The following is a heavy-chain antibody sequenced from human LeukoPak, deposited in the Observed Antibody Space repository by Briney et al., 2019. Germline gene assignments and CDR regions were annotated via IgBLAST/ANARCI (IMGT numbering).Heavy chain of an antibody. D-gene: IGHD3-9*01. J-gene: IGHJ4*02. CDR3: ARSGTVTGYLY. V-gene: IGHV4-34*01. Sequence: SETLSLTCAVYGGSFSGYYWSWIRQPPGKGLEWIGEINHSGSTNYNPSLKSRVTMSVDTSKNQFSLKLNSVTAADTAVYYCARSGTVTGYLYWGQGALVTVSS. CDR2: INHSGST. CDR1: GGSFSGYY.